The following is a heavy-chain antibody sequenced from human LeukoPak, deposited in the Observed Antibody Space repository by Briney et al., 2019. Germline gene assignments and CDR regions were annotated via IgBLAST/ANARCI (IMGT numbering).Heavy chain of an antibody. V-gene: IGHV3-23*01. CDR2: ISGSGGST. J-gene: IGHJ3*02. CDR1: GFTFSSYG. CDR3: AKYLSLQDAFDI. Sequence: GGSLRLSCAASGFTFSSYGMSWVRQAPGKGLEWVSAISGSGGSTYYADSVKGRFTISRDNSKNTLYLQMNSLRAEDTAVYYCAKYLSLQDAFDIWGQGTMVTVSS. D-gene: IGHD2-8*01.